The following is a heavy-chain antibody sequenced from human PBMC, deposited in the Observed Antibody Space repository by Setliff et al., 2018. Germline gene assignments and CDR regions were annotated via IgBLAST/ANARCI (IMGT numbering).Heavy chain of an antibody. Sequence: SETLSLTCTVSGGSISSHYWSWIRQPPGKGLECIGTISNTGSTNYNPSLKSRVTISVDTSENQFSLRLNSVTAADTAVYYCARLWISYESNTYFYPKYFDFWGQGTLVTVSS. J-gene: IGHJ4*02. D-gene: IGHD3-22*01. V-gene: IGHV4-59*11. CDR3: ARLWISYESNTYFYPKYFDF. CDR2: ISNTGST. CDR1: GGSISSHY.